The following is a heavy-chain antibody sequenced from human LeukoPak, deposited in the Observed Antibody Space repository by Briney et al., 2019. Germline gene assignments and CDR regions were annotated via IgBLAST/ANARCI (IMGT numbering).Heavy chain of an antibody. CDR1: GFSFSSYA. J-gene: IGHJ4*02. CDR3: ARDFGYYDSSGYYGENFDY. CDR2: ISYDGSNR. Sequence: PGRSLRLSCAASGFSFSSYAMHWVRQAPGTGLEWVAVISYDGSNRYYADSVKGRFTISRDNAKNSLYLQMNSLRAEDTAVYYCARDFGYYDSSGYYGENFDYWGQGTLVTVSS. V-gene: IGHV3-30*04. D-gene: IGHD3-22*01.